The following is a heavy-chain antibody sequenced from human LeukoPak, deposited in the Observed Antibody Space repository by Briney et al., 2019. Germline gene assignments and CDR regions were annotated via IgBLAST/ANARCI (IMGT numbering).Heavy chain of an antibody. CDR2: ISSSGSTI. V-gene: IGHV3-48*03. CDR1: GFTFSSYE. Sequence: GGSLRLSCAASGFTFSSYEMNWVRQAPGKGLEWVSYISSSGSTIYYADSVKGRFTISRDNAKNSLYLQMNSLRAEDTAVYYCARDPGCDSDGCYPIIYWGQGTLVTVSS. CDR3: ARDPGCDSDGCYPIIY. D-gene: IGHD2-21*01. J-gene: IGHJ4*02.